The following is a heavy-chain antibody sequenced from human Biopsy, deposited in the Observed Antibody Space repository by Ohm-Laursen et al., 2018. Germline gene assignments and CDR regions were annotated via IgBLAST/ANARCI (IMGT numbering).Heavy chain of an antibody. D-gene: IGHD2/OR15-2a*01. CDR1: GGSISSDY. V-gene: IGHV4-59*01. Sequence: TLSLTCPVSGGSISSDYWSWIRQTPGKGLEWIGYIYYSGSTNYNPSLKSRVTISVDTYKNQFSLRLNSVTAADTAVYYCARATNSTGWPYYYFYGMDVWGQGTTVTVSS. CDR2: IYYSGST. J-gene: IGHJ6*02. CDR3: ARATNSTGWPYYYFYGMDV.